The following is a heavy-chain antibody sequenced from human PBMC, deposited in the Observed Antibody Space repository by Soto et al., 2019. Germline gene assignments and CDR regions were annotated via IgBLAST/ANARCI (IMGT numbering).Heavy chain of an antibody. D-gene: IGHD6-19*01. V-gene: IGHV3-48*02. CDR2: ISSSKTYI. Sequence: EVQLVESGGGLVQPGQSLSVSCAASGFSFSSYSMNWVRQAPGKGLEWISYISSSKTYIWYADSVKGRFTISRDNAKNSLSLQMNSLRDEDTAVYYCVRDSGWAFDIWGLGTMVTVSS. CDR1: GFSFSSYS. J-gene: IGHJ3*02. CDR3: VRDSGWAFDI.